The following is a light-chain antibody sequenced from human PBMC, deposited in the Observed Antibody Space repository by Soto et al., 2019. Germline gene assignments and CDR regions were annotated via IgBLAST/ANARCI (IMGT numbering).Light chain of an antibody. CDR1: QTINNR. Sequence: DIQMTQSPSTLSASVGDRVTITCRASQTINNRLAWYQPKPGKAPKLLIYQASTLETGAPSRFSGGGSGTEFTLTISSLQPDDFATYSCQQYENYYTFGQGTKVDI. CDR3: QQYENYYT. CDR2: QAS. V-gene: IGKV1-5*03. J-gene: IGKJ1*01.